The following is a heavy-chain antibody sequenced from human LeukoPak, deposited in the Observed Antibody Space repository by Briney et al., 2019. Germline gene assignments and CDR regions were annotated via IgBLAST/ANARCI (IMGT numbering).Heavy chain of an antibody. V-gene: IGHV3-11*06. D-gene: IGHD5-24*01. J-gene: IGHJ4*02. Sequence: GGSLGLSCAASGFTFSDYYMSWIRQAPGQGLEWVSYISSSSSYTNYADSVKGRFTISRDNAKNSLYLQMNSLRAEDTAVYYCARNRDGYLPFDYWGQGTLVTVSS. CDR2: ISSSSSYT. CDR1: GFTFSDYY. CDR3: ARNRDGYLPFDY.